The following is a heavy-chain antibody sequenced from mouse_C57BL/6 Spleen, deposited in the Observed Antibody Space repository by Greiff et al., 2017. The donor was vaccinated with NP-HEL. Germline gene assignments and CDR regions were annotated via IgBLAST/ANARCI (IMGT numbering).Heavy chain of an antibody. Sequence: DVQLQESGPGMVKPSQSLSLTCTVTGYSITSGYDWHWIRHFPGNKLEWMGYISYSGSTNYNPSLKSRISITHDTSKNHFFLKLNSVTTEDTATYYCAREGDYDVRFAYWGQGTLVTVSA. CDR3: AREGDYDVRFAY. D-gene: IGHD2-4*01. V-gene: IGHV3-1*01. CDR1: GYSITSGYD. CDR2: ISYSGST. J-gene: IGHJ3*01.